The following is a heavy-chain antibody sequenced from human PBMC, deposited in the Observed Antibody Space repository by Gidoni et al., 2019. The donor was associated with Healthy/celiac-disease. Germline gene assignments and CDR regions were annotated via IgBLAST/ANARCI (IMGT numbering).Heavy chain of an antibody. CDR1: GFSLSTSGMC. D-gene: IGHD2-2*01. J-gene: IGHJ6*02. Sequence: QVTLRESGPALVKPTQTLTLTCTFSGFSLSTSGMCVSWIRQPPGKALEWLARIDWDDDKYYSTSLKTRLTISKDTSKNQVVLTMTNMDPVDTATYYCARIRLMVVPAAKDYYGMDVWGQGTTVTVSS. CDR2: IDWDDDK. V-gene: IGHV2-70*15. CDR3: ARIRLMVVPAAKDYYGMDV.